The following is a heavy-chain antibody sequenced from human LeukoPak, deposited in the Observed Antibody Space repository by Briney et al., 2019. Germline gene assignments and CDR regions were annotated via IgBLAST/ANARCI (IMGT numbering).Heavy chain of an antibody. CDR2: ITSRRSYI. J-gene: IGHJ6*03. V-gene: IGHV3-21*01. CDR3: ARDGGSYPYNYYYMDV. CDR1: EFPFSSHG. D-gene: IGHD1-26*01. Sequence: PAGSLRLTRAASEFPFSSHGMNWGRQTAGKGLEWVSSITSRRSYIDYTNSVKGRLTISRDNAKNSLYLQMNSLRAEDTGVYYCARDGGSYPYNYYYMDVWGKGTTVTISS.